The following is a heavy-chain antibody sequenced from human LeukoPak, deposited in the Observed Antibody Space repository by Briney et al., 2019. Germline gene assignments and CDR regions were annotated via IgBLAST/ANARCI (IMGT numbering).Heavy chain of an antibody. CDR3: AREDGYNSEYFDY. Sequence: PSQTLSLTCTVSGGSINSGSYYWSWIRQPAGKGLEWIGRIYTSGSTNYNPSLKSRITISVDTSKNQFSLELRSVTAADTAVYYCAREDGYNSEYFDYWGQGTLVTVSS. CDR1: GGSINSGSYY. V-gene: IGHV4-61*02. J-gene: IGHJ4*02. D-gene: IGHD5-24*01. CDR2: IYTSGST.